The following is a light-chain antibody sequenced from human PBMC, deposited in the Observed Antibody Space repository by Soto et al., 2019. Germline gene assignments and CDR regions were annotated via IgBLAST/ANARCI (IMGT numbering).Light chain of an antibody. CDR1: PSVSST. J-gene: IGKJ2*01. Sequence: EIVMTQSPATLSVSLGERATLSCRASPSVSSTLAWYQQKPGQAPRPLIYGASTRATGIPARFSGSGSGTEFTLTISSLQSEDFAVYYCQQYNNWPPVTFGQGTKLEIK. CDR2: GAS. CDR3: QQYNNWPPVT. V-gene: IGKV3-15*01.